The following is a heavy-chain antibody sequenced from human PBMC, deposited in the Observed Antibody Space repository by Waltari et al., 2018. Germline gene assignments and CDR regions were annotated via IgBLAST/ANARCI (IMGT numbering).Heavy chain of an antibody. D-gene: IGHD5-12*01. CDR3: ARDRGRGLYLDS. J-gene: IGHJ4*02. CDR2: IHGSGRI. Sequence: QVLLQESGPGLVEPSGPLSVTCAVSGDPISGSFWWSWVRQTPGKGLEWIGQIHGSGRINYNPSLESRVTVSRDTSNNQFSLKLTSATAADTAVYFCARDRGRGLYLDSWGQGILVTVSP. CDR1: GDPISGSFW. V-gene: IGHV4-4*02.